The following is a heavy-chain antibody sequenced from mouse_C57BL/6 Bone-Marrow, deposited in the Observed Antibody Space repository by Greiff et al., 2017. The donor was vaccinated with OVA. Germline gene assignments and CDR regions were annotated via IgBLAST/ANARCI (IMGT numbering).Heavy chain of an antibody. J-gene: IGHJ2*01. CDR3: ASYSHFDY. V-gene: IGHV14-4*01. Sequence: EVQLQQSGAELVRPGASVKLSCTASGFNIKDDYMHWVKQRPEQGLEWIGWIDPENGDTEYASKFKGKATMTADTSSNTAYMQLSSLTSEDTAVYYCASYSHFDYWGQGTTLTVSS. CDR1: GFNIKDDY. D-gene: IGHD2-12*01. CDR2: IDPENGDT.